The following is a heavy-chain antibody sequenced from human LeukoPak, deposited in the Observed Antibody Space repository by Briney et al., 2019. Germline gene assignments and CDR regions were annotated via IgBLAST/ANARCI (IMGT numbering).Heavy chain of an antibody. J-gene: IGHJ4*02. D-gene: IGHD3-3*01. CDR1: GFTFSSYW. Sequence: GGSLRLSCAASGFTFSSYWMHWVRQAPGKGLVWVSRINSDGSSTSYADSVKGRFTISRDNARNTLYLQMNSLRAEDTAVYYCARGGYDFWSGYYDVDYWGQRTLVTVSS. V-gene: IGHV3-74*01. CDR2: INSDGSST. CDR3: ARGGYDFWSGYYDVDY.